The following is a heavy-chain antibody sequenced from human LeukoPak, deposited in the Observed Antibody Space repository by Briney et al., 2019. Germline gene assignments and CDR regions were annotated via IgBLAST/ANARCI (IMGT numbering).Heavy chain of an antibody. V-gene: IGHV3-30*18. D-gene: IGHD1-26*01. CDR2: ISYDGSDK. CDR3: AKDMRPYSGDRSFLFDQ. CDR1: GFSFSYYG. J-gene: IGHJ4*02. Sequence: SGGSLRLSCAASGFSFSYYGVHWVRQAQGKGLEWVALISYDGSDKYFADSVKGRFSISRDNSQNTLYLQMNSLITEDTAIYYCAKDMRPYSGDRSFLFDQWGQGTLVIVSS.